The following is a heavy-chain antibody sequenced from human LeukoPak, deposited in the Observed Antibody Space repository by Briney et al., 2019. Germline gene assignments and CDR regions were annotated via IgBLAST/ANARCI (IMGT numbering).Heavy chain of an antibody. Sequence: GGSLRLSCAASGFTFSSYSMNWVRQAPGKGLEWVSYISSSSSTIYYADSVKGRFTISRDNAKNSLYLQMNSLRAEDTAVYYCARVRQLLQVDPWGQGTLVTVSS. V-gene: IGHV3-48*04. CDR1: GFTFSSYS. CDR3: ARVRQLLQVDP. D-gene: IGHD5-24*01. J-gene: IGHJ5*02. CDR2: ISSSSSTI.